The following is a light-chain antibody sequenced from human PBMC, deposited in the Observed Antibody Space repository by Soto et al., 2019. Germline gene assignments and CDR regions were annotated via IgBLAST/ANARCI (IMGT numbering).Light chain of an antibody. CDR2: DAS. Sequence: ETVMTQSPATLSVSPGERVTLSCRASQSVSSNLAWYQQKVGQAPRLRIYDASTRATGIPARFSGSGSGTEFTLTFSSLQSEDFAIYHCQHYNNWPRTFGQGTKVEIK. CDR1: QSVSSN. J-gene: IGKJ1*01. V-gene: IGKV3-15*01. CDR3: QHYNNWPRT.